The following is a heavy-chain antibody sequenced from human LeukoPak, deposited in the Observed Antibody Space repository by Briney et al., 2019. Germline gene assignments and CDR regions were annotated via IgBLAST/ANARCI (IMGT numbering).Heavy chain of an antibody. CDR3: AKGYERGYSSSWYDDWFDP. Sequence: GGSLRLSCAASGFTFSSYAMSWVRQAPGKGLEWVSAISGSGGSTYYADSVKGRFTISRDNSKNTLYLQMNSLRAEDTAVYYCAKGYERGYSSSWYDDWFDPWGQGTLVTVSS. J-gene: IGHJ5*02. V-gene: IGHV3-23*01. CDR2: ISGSGGST. CDR1: GFTFSSYA. D-gene: IGHD6-13*01.